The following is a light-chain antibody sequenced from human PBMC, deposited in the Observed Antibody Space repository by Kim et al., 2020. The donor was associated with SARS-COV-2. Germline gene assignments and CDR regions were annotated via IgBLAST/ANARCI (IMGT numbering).Light chain of an antibody. CDR1: QSIGTD. CDR2: NAF. J-gene: IGKJ4*01. V-gene: IGKV3D-15*01. CDR3: QQYNDWPLT. Sequence: EIVMTHSPATLSLSPGERATLSCRASQSIGTDLAWYQHKPGQAPRLLIHNAFTRATGIPARISGSGSGTDFTLTISSLQSEDFAVYYCQQYNDWPLTFGGGTKVDIK.